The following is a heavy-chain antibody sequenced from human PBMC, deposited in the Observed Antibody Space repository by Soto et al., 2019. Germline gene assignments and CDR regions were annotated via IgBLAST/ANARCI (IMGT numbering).Heavy chain of an antibody. D-gene: IGHD2-2*01. CDR2: ISSSGSTI. CDR3: AREVVPAATFDY. J-gene: IGHJ4*02. Sequence: QVQLVESGGGLVKPGGSLRLSCAASGFTFSDHYMSWIRQARGKGLEWVSYISSSGSTIYYADSVKGRFTISRDNAKNSLYLQMNSLRAEDTAVYYSAREVVPAATFDYWGQGTLVTVSS. V-gene: IGHV3-11*01. CDR1: GFTFSDHY.